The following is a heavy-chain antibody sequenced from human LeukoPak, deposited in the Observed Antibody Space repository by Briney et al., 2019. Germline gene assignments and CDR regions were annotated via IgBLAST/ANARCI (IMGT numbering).Heavy chain of an antibody. V-gene: IGHV1-2*02. CDR1: GYTFTGYY. Sequence: EASVKVSCKASGYTFTGYYMHWVRQAPGQGLEWMGWINPNSGGTNYAQKFQGRVTMTRDTSISTAYMELSRLRSDDAAVYYCARDSRQEVATPYYFDYWGQGTLVTVSS. D-gene: IGHD5-12*01. CDR2: INPNSGGT. CDR3: ARDSRQEVATPYYFDY. J-gene: IGHJ4*02.